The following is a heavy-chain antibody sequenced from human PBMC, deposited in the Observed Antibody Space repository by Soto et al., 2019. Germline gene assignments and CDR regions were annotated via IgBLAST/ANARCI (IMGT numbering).Heavy chain of an antibody. CDR2: ISSSSSTI. J-gene: IGHJ5*02. D-gene: IGHD6-13*01. CDR1: GFTFSSYS. V-gene: IGHV3-48*01. Sequence: GGSLRLSCAASGFTFSSYSMNWVRQAPGKGLEWVSYISSSSSTIYYADSAKGRFTISRDNAKNSLHLQMNSLRAEDTAVYYSARHPERIAHLGCFDPSAQCTFVTVSA. CDR3: ARHPERIAHLGCFDP.